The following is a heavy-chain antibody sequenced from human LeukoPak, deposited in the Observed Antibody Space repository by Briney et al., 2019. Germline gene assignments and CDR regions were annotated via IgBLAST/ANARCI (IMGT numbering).Heavy chain of an antibody. CDR2: MNPNSGNT. Sequence: ASVKVSCKASGYTFTSYDINWVRQATGQGLEWMGWMNPNSGNTGYAQKFQGRVTMTRNTSISTAYMELSSLRPEDTAVYYCASPSGPSKEYFDYWGQGTLVTVSS. V-gene: IGHV1-8*01. D-gene: IGHD3-3*01. CDR1: GYTFTSYD. CDR3: ASPSGPSKEYFDY. J-gene: IGHJ4*02.